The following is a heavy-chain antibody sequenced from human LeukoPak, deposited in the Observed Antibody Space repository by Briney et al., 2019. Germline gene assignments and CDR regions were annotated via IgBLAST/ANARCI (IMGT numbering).Heavy chain of an antibody. V-gene: IGHV3-15*07. CDR3: TTTPTKYYDFWSAYNDY. CDR2: IKSKTDGGTT. J-gene: IGHJ4*02. D-gene: IGHD3-3*01. Sequence: GGSLRLSCAASGFTFTNAWMNWVRQAPGKGLEWVGRIKSKTDGGTTDYAAPVKSRFTISRDDSKNTLYLQMNSLKTEDTAVYYCTTTPTKYYDFWSAYNDYWGQGTLVTVSS. CDR1: GFTFTNAW.